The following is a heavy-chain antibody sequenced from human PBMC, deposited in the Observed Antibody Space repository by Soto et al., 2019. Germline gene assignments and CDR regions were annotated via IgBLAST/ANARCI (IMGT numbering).Heavy chain of an antibody. Sequence: EVQLVESGGGLVQPGGSLRLSCAASGFTFSSYWMSWVRQAPGKGLEWVANIKQDGSEKYYVDSVKGQFTISRDNAKNSLYLQMNSLRAEDTAVYYCAREGYCSSTSCYGHYYYGMDVWGQGTTVTVSS. V-gene: IGHV3-7*03. D-gene: IGHD2-2*01. J-gene: IGHJ6*02. CDR2: IKQDGSEK. CDR3: AREGYCSSTSCYGHYYYGMDV. CDR1: GFTFSSYW.